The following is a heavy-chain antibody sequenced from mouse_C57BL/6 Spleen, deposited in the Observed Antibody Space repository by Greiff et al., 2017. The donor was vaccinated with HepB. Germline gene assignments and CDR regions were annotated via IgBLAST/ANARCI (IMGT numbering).Heavy chain of an antibody. Sequence: VQLQQSGAELVKPGASVKISCKASGYAFSSYWMNWVKQRPGKGLEWIGQIYPGDGDTNYNGKFKGKATLTADKSSSTAYMQLSSLTSEDSAVYFWARQLRLRYYFDDWGQGTTLTVSS. J-gene: IGHJ2*01. V-gene: IGHV1-80*01. CDR2: IYPGDGDT. CDR3: ARQLRLRYYFDD. CDR1: GYAFSSYW. D-gene: IGHD3-2*02.